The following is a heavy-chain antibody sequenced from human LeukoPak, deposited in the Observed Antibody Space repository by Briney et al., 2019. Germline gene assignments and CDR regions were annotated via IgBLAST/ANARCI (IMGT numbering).Heavy chain of an antibody. CDR2: IYYSGST. CDR1: GGSFSGYY. D-gene: IGHD1-26*01. CDR3: ARVHKLWVGLNWFDP. J-gene: IGHJ5*02. Sequence: SETLSLTCAVYGGSFSGYYWSWIRQPPGKGLEWIGSIYYSGSTYYNPSLKSRVTISVDTSKNQFSLKLSSVTAADTAVYYCARVHKLWVGLNWFDPWGQGTLVTVSS. V-gene: IGHV4-34*01.